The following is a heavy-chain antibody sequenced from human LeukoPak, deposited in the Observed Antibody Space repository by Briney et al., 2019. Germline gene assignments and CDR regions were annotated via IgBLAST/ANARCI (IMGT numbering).Heavy chain of an antibody. J-gene: IGHJ4*02. Sequence: PGGSLRLSCAASGFTFSSYAVHWVRQAPGKGLEWVAVISYDGSNKYYADSVKGRFTISRDNSKNTLYLQMNSLRAEDTAVYYCARDRSSYYYGSGSYGYWGQGTLVTVSS. CDR2: ISYDGSNK. D-gene: IGHD3-10*01. V-gene: IGHV3-30-3*01. CDR3: ARDRSSYYYGSGSYGY. CDR1: GFTFSSYA.